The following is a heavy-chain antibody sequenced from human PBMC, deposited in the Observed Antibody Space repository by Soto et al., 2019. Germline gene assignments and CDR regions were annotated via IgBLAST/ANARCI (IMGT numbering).Heavy chain of an antibody. J-gene: IGHJ4*02. CDR3: VKDISGSYPDPNYDS. V-gene: IGHV3-9*01. CDR1: GFNFADYA. Sequence: GGSLRFSCAASGFNFADYAMHWVRQAPGKGLEWVSGLNWNSVTAGYGVSMKGRVSISRDNGRNSLYLQMTSLRAEDTALYYCVKDISGSYPDPNYDSWGQGTQVTVSS. D-gene: IGHD1-26*01. CDR2: LNWNSVTA.